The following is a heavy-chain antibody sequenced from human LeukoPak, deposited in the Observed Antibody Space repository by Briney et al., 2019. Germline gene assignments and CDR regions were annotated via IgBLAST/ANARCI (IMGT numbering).Heavy chain of an antibody. D-gene: IGHD6-25*01. V-gene: IGHV4-39*02. CDR1: GDSISRSTYY. Sequence: SETLSLTCTVSGDSISRSTYYWAWIRQPPGKGLEWIGSVYYGRSSYFNPSLESRATISVDTSKNHFSLKMSSVTAADTAVYYCARSSGTGTFSYWGQGTLVTVSS. CDR2: VYYGRSS. CDR3: ARSSGTGTFSY. J-gene: IGHJ4*02.